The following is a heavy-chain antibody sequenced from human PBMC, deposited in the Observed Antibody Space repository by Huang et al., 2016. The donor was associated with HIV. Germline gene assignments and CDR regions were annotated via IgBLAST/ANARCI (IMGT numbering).Heavy chain of an antibody. D-gene: IGHD3-3*01. CDR2: IHYSGST. V-gene: IGHV4-39*01. J-gene: IGHJ4*02. CDR3: ARHSDDFWSGYSYFDY. Sequence: QLQLQESGPGLVKPSETLSLTCTVSDCSISSSSYYWGWIRPPPGKVLEWIGSIHYSGSTYDSPSLKSRVTISGYTSKNQFSLKLSSVTAADTAVYYCARHSDDFWSGYSYFDYWGQGTLVPVSS. CDR1: DCSISSSSYY.